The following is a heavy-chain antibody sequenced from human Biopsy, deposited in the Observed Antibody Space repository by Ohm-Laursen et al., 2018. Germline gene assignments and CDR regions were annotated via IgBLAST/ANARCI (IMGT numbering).Heavy chain of an antibody. CDR2: ISPNRGGT. Sequence: GSSVKVSCKGSGYAVNDYFLHWLRQAPGQGPEWMGWISPNRGGTNYAQKFKGRVTMTTDTSTSTVYLELRRLISDDTAVYYCARDIMNRIAGLVARSDVFDVWGQGTLVTVSS. J-gene: IGHJ3*01. V-gene: IGHV1-2*02. CDR1: GYAVNDYF. CDR3: ARDIMNRIAGLVARSDVFDV. D-gene: IGHD3-16*01.